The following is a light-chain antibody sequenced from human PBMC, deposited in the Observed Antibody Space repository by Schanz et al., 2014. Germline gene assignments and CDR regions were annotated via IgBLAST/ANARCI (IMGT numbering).Light chain of an antibody. CDR2: DVS. CDR1: SSDVGSYNL. J-gene: IGLJ2*01. CDR3: SSYAGSYTLV. V-gene: IGLV2-14*03. Sequence: QSALTQPASVSGSPGQSITVSCTGTSSDVGSYNLVSWYQQHPGKAPKLMIYDVSNRPSGVSNRFSGSKSGNTASLTISGLQDEDEAYYYCSSYAGSYTLVFGGGTKLTVL.